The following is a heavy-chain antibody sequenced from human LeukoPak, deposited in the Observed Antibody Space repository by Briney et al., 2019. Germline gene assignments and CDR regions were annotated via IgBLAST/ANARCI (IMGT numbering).Heavy chain of an antibody. V-gene: IGHV4-59*08. Sequence: SETLSLTCSVSGGSISNHYWSWLRQPPGRGLEWIGYTYYTGSANYNPSLKSRVTISVDTSKNQFSLKLTSVTAADMAVYYCARPRTVTTKWYFDLWGRGTLVTVSS. CDR1: GGSISNHY. D-gene: IGHD4-17*01. J-gene: IGHJ2*01. CDR3: ARPRTVTTKWYFDL. CDR2: TYYTGSA.